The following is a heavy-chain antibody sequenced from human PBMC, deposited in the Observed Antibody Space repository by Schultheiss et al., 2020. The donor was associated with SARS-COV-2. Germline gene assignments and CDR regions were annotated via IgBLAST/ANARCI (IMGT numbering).Heavy chain of an antibody. J-gene: IGHJ4*02. Sequence: SETLSLTCTVSGGSISSYYWSWIRQPPGKGLEWIGEINHSGSTNYNPSLKSLVTISVDTSKNQFSLKLSSVTAADTAVYYCARGQSSGYYDHWGQGTLVTVSS. V-gene: IGHV4-34*09. CDR1: GGSISSYY. CDR3: ARGQSSGYYDH. D-gene: IGHD3-22*01. CDR2: INHSGST.